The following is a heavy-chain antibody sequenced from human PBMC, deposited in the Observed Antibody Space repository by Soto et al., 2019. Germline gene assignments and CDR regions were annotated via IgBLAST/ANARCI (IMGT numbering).Heavy chain of an antibody. V-gene: IGHV3-7*05. Sequence: GGSLRLSCAASGFTFSSYWMSWVRQAPGKGLEWVANIKQDGSEKYYVDSVKGRFTISRDNAKNSLYLQMNSLRAEDTAVYYCARDTYYDFWSGYYYYGMDVWGQGTTVTVSS. CDR2: IKQDGSEK. CDR1: GFTFSSYW. J-gene: IGHJ6*02. CDR3: ARDTYYDFWSGYYYYGMDV. D-gene: IGHD3-3*01.